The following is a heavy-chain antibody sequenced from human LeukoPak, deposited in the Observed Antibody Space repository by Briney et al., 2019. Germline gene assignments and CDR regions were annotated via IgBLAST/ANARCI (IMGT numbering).Heavy chain of an antibody. D-gene: IGHD3-22*01. CDR2: IYTSGST. V-gene: IGHV4-61*02. Sequence: KPSQTLSLTCTVSGGSISSGSYYWSWIRQPAGKGLEWIGRIYTSGSTNYNPSLKSRVTISVDTSKNQFSLKLSSVTAADTAVYYCARGGYYDSSGSDAFDIWGQGTMVTVSS. CDR1: GGSISSGSYY. J-gene: IGHJ3*02. CDR3: ARGGYYDSSGSDAFDI.